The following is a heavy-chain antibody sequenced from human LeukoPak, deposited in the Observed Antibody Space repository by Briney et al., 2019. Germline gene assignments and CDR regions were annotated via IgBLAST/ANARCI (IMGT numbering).Heavy chain of an antibody. CDR1: GFTFSTYW. CDR2: INGDGSTT. CDR3: ATISRSVSSHFDY. D-gene: IGHD1-26*01. Sequence: GGSLRLSCAASGFTFSTYWMHWVRQAPGKEPVWVSRINGDGSTTDYADSVKGRFTISRDNAKNTLYLKMNSLRADDTSVYYCATISRSVSSHFDYWGQGTLVTVSS. V-gene: IGHV3-74*01. J-gene: IGHJ4*02.